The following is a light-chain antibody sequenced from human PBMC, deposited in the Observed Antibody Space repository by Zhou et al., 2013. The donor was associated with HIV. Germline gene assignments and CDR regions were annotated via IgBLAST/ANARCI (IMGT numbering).Light chain of an antibody. Sequence: DIQMTQSPSSLSASVGDRVTITCRASQGIRNSLAWYQQKPGKVPKLLIYSASTLQSGVPSRFSGSGSGTDFTLTISSLQPEDVAIYFCQKYDNAPRTFGQGTKVEIK. CDR1: QGIRNS. J-gene: IGKJ1*01. CDR3: QKYDNAPRT. CDR2: SAS. V-gene: IGKV1-27*01.